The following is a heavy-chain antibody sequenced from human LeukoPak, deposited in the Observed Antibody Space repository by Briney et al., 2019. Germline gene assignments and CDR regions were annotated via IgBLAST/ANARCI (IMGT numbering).Heavy chain of an antibody. D-gene: IGHD3-22*01. J-gene: IGHJ4*02. CDR3: ARTRSSGPKGYFDY. CDR2: IYYSGST. Sequence: SETLSLTCTVSGGSISSYYWSWIRQPPGKGLEWIGYIYYSGSTNYNPSLKSRVTISVDTSKNQFSLKLSSVTAADTAVYYCARTRSSGPKGYFDYWGQGTLVTVS. CDR1: GGSISSYY. V-gene: IGHV4-59*01.